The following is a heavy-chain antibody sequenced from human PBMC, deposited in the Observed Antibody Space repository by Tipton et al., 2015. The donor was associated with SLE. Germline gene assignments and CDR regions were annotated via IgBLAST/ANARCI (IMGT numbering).Heavy chain of an antibody. D-gene: IGHD5-12*01. J-gene: IGHJ3*02. CDR2: VDKSGNS. CDR3: AGGGVATMGGYAFEI. Sequence: LRLSCTVSGGSISSNDYYWAWIRQAPGKGLEWIGNVDKSGNSDYNPSLKSRVTMSVDTSKNQFSLRLNSVTAADTALYYCAGGGVATMGGYAFEIWGQGTMVTVSS. V-gene: IGHV4-39*07. CDR1: GGSISSNDYY.